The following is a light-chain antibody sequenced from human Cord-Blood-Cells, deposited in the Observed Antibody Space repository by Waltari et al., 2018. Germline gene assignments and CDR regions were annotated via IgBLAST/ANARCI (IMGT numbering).Light chain of an antibody. CDR1: QGISSY. J-gene: IGKJ3*01. CDR3: QQRNSYLFT. V-gene: IGKV1-9*01. Sequence: DIQLTQSPSFLSASVGDRVTIPCRASQGISSYLAWYQQKPGKAPKLLIYAASTLQSGVPSRFSGSGSGTEFTLTISSLQPEDFSTYYCQQRNSYLFTFGPGTKVDIK. CDR2: AAS.